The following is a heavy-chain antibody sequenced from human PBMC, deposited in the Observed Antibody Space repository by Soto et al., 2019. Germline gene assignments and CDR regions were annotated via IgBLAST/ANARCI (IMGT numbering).Heavy chain of an antibody. CDR3: ARGVRVTADFDP. Sequence: QVQLQESGPGLVKPSQTLTLTCTVSGGSISSGGYYWSWIRQHPGKGLEWIGYIYYSGSTYYNPSLKSRVTISVDTSKNQFSLKLSSVTAADTAVYYCARGVRVTADFDPWGQGTLVTVSS. CDR1: GGSISSGGYY. V-gene: IGHV4-31*03. J-gene: IGHJ5*02. D-gene: IGHD2-21*02. CDR2: IYYSGST.